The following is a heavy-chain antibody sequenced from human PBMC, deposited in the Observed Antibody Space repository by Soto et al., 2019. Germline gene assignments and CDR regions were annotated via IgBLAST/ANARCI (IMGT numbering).Heavy chain of an antibody. CDR1: GGSISSSSYY. V-gene: IGHV4-39*01. CDR2: IYYSGST. Sequence: SETLSLTCTVSGGSISSSSYYWGWIRQPPGKGLEWIGSIYYSGSTYYNPSLKSRVTISVDTSKNQFSLKLSSVTAADTAVFFCARLEGLATISYYFDYWGQGTLVTVSS. D-gene: IGHD3-9*01. J-gene: IGHJ4*02. CDR3: ARLEGLATISYYFDY.